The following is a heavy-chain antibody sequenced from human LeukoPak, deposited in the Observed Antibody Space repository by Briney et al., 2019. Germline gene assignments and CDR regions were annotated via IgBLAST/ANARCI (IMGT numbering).Heavy chain of an antibody. Sequence: GASVKVSCKASGFTFTSSAMQWVRQARGQRLEWIGWIVVGSGNTNYAQKFQGRVTITTDESTSTAYMELSSLRSEDTAVYYCARAVNAYCGGDCYPGVFDYWGQGTLVTVSS. CDR2: IVVGSGNT. CDR1: GFTFTSSA. J-gene: IGHJ4*02. CDR3: ARAVNAYCGGDCYPGVFDY. D-gene: IGHD2-21*02. V-gene: IGHV1-58*02.